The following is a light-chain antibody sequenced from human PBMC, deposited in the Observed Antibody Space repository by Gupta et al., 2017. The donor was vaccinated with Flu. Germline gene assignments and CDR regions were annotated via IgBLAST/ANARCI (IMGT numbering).Light chain of an antibody. J-gene: IGLJ1*01. V-gene: IGLV2-14*01. CDR2: EVV. Sequence: QSALTPPASVSGSPGHSVPMSCTGTSDDVGRYDYVSWYQHHPGKAPKLIIYEVVNRPSGVSDRCSGSKSGNTASLIISGLQAEDEGNYYCCSHTRSITLVFGTGTSVTVL. CDR3: CSHTRSITLV. CDR1: SDDVGRYDY.